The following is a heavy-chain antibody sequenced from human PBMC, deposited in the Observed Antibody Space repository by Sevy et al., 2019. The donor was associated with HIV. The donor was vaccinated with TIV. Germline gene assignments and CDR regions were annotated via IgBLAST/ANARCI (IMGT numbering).Heavy chain of an antibody. CDR3: AKKGGYGSGSYYWYFDL. D-gene: IGHD3-10*01. CDR1: GFTFSAYW. CDR2: INTDGSGT. Sequence: GGSLRLSCAASGFTFSAYWMHWVRQAPGNGLVWVSHINTDGSGTSYADSVKGRFTISRDNAKNTLYLQMNSLRAEDTAVYYCAKKGGYGSGSYYWYFDLSGRSTLVTVSS. V-gene: IGHV3-74*01. J-gene: IGHJ2*01.